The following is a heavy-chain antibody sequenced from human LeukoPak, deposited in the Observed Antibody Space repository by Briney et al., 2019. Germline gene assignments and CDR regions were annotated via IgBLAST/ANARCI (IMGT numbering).Heavy chain of an antibody. CDR1: GFTFSTYW. CDR3: ARALILIPTCFDS. Sequence: GGSLRLSCAASGFTFSTYWMSWVRQAPGKGLEWVANIKQDGSEKYYVDSVKGRFTISRDNAENSLYLQMNSLRAEDTAVHYCARALILIPTCFDSWGQGTLVTVSS. CDR2: IKQDGSEK. D-gene: IGHD3-9*01. V-gene: IGHV3-7*05. J-gene: IGHJ4*02.